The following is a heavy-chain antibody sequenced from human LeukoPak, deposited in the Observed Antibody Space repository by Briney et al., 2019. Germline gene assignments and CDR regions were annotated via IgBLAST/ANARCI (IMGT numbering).Heavy chain of an antibody. CDR1: GGSISSSSYY. CDR2: IYYSGST. D-gene: IGHD3-22*01. CDR3: ARLKDSSGYYYWDYYYYGMDV. Sequence: PSETLSLTCTVSGGSISSSSYYWGWIRQPPGKGLEWIGYIYYSGSTNYNPSLKSRVTISVDTSKNQFSLKLSSVTAADTAVYYCARLKDSSGYYYWDYYYYGMDVWGQGTTVTVSS. J-gene: IGHJ6*02. V-gene: IGHV4-61*05.